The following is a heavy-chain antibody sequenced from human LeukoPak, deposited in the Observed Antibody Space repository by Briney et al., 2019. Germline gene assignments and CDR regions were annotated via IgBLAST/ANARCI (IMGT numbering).Heavy chain of an antibody. CDR1: GFTFSSYG. CDR3: AKARYSGSFHYYYYMDV. CDR2: VSYDGSNK. D-gene: IGHD1-26*01. J-gene: IGHJ6*03. Sequence: PGGSLRLSCAASGFTFSSYGMHWVRQAPGKGLEWVAVVSYDGSNKYYADSVKGRFTISRDNSKNTLYLQMNSLRAEDTAVYYCAKARYSGSFHYYYYMDVWGKGTTVTVSS. V-gene: IGHV3-30*18.